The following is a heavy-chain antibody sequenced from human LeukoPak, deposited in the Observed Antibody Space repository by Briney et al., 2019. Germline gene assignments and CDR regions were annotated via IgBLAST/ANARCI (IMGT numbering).Heavy chain of an antibody. Sequence: GGSLRLSCAASGFTFSSYSMNWVRQAPGKGLEWVSSISSSSSYIYYADSVKGRFTISRDNSKNTLYLQMNSLRAEDTAVYYCAKRLGYNWFDPWGQGTLVTVSS. CDR3: AKRLGYNWFDP. CDR1: GFTFSSYS. V-gene: IGHV3-21*04. J-gene: IGHJ5*02. CDR2: ISSSSSYI. D-gene: IGHD4-17*01.